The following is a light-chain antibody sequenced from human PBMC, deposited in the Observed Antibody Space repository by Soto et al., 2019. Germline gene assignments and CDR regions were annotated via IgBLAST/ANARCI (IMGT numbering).Light chain of an antibody. V-gene: IGLV2-11*01. CDR2: DVS. Sequence: QSALTQPRSVSGSPGQSGTISCTGTSSDVGGYNYVSWYQHHPGKAPKLMIYDVSQRPSGVPDRFSASKSGNTASLTISGLQAEDEADYYCCSYAGSNTGVFGGGTKLTVL. CDR3: CSYAGSNTGV. J-gene: IGLJ3*02. CDR1: SSDVGGYNY.